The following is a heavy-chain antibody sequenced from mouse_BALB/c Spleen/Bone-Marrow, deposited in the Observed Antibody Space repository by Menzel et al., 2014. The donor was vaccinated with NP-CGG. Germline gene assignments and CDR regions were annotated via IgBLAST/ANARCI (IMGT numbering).Heavy chain of an antibody. CDR2: IRSKSNNYAT. CDR1: GFTFNTYA. Sequence: DVKLVESGGGLVQPKGSLKLSRAASGFTFNTYAMNWVRQAPGKGLEWVARIRSKSNNYATYYADSVKDRFTISRDDSQSIVYLEMNSLKTEDTAMYYCVRPSYGNSGGFAYWGQGTLVTVSA. CDR3: VRPSYGNSGGFAY. D-gene: IGHD2-1*01. J-gene: IGHJ3*01. V-gene: IGHV10-1*02.